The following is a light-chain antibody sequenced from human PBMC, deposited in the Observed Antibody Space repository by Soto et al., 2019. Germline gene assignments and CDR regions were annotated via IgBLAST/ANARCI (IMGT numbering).Light chain of an antibody. CDR2: RNN. CDR1: SSNIGSDY. V-gene: IGLV1-47*01. Sequence: QSALTQPPSASGTPGQMVTISCSGSSSNIGSDYVYWYQQFPGTAPKLLIYRNNQRPSGVPDRFSGSKSGTSASLAISGLRSEDEADYYCAAWDDSLSGYVFGTGTKVTVL. CDR3: AAWDDSLSGYV. J-gene: IGLJ1*01.